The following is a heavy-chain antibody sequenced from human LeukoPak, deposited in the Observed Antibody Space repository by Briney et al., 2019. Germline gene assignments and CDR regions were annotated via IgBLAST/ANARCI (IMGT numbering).Heavy chain of an antibody. CDR2: INSDGSNT. V-gene: IGHV3-74*01. CDR3: ARGYGADV. J-gene: IGHJ6*04. Sequence: GRSLRLSCAASGFTFSSYGMHWVRQAPGKGLVWVSRINSDGSNTTYADSVKGRFTVSRDNAMNTLYLQMHSLRAEDTALYFCARGYGADVWGKGTMVTVSS. CDR1: GFTFSSYG.